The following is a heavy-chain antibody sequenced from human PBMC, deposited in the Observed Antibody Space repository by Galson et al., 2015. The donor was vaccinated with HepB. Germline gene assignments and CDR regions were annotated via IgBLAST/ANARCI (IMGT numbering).Heavy chain of an antibody. Sequence: SLRLSCAASGFTVSSNYMSWVRQAPGKGLEWVSVIYSGGSTYYADSVKGRFTISRDNSKNTLYLQMNSLRAEDTAVYYCARGAAADTKKYYYYYYMDVWGKGTTVTVSS. V-gene: IGHV3-53*01. J-gene: IGHJ6*03. CDR1: GFTVSSNY. CDR2: IYSGGST. CDR3: ARGAAADTKKYYYYYYMDV. D-gene: IGHD6-13*01.